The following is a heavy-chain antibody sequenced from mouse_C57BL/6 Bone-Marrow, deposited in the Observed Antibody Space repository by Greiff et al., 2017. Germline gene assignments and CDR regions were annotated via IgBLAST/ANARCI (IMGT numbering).Heavy chain of an antibody. CDR2: IHPNSGST. D-gene: IGHD1-1*01. CDR3: ARHYYGSSGFAY. V-gene: IGHV1-64*01. Sequence: QVQLQQPGAELVKPGASVKLSCKASGYTFTSYWMHWVKQRPGQGLEWIGMIHPNSGSTNYNEKFKSKATLTVDKSSSTAYMQLSSLTSEDSAVYYCARHYYGSSGFAYWGQGTLVTVSA. J-gene: IGHJ3*01. CDR1: GYTFTSYW.